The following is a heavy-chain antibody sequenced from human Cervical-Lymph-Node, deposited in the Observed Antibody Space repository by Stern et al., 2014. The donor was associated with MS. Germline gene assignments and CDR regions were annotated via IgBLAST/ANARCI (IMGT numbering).Heavy chain of an antibody. CDR2: ISGSGGST. V-gene: IGHV3-23*04. J-gene: IGHJ4*02. CDR1: GFTFSSYG. Sequence: EVQLEESGGGLVQPRGSVRVSCAASGFTFSSYGMSWVRQAPGKGLEWVSGISGSGGSTYYADYVKGRLSISRDNSKSPLYIELDILRAKDTAVYYCAKDRDFCSGYPNYFDFWGQGTLVTVSS. CDR3: AKDRDFCSGYPNYFDF. D-gene: IGHD3-3*01.